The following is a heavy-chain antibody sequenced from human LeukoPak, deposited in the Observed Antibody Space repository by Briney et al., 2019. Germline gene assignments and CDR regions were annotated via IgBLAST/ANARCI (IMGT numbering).Heavy chain of an antibody. CDR1: GHTFTGYY. V-gene: IGHV1-2*02. J-gene: IGHJ5*02. Sequence: ASVKVSCKASGHTFTGYYMHWVRQAPGQGLEWMGWINPNSGGTNYAQKFQGRVTMTRDTSTSTAYMELRSLRSDDTAVYYCARDQKGRFDPWGQGTLVTVSS. CDR2: INPNSGGT. CDR3: ARDQKGRFDP.